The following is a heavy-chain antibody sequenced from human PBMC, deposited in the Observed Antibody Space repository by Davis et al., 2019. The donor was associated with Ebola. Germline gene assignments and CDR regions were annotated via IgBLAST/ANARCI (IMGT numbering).Heavy chain of an antibody. D-gene: IGHD6-13*01. V-gene: IGHV1-2*06. Sequence: AASVKVSCKASGYTFTGYYMHWVRQAPGQGLEWMGRINPNSGGTNYAQKFQGRVTMTRDTSISTAYVELSRLRSDDTAVYYCAALGYSSSWYPFDYWGQGTLVTVSS. J-gene: IGHJ4*02. CDR3: AALGYSSSWYPFDY. CDR2: INPNSGGT. CDR1: GYTFTGYY.